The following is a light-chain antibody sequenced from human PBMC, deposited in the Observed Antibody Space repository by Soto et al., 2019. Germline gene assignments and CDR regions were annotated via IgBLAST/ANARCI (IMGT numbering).Light chain of an antibody. V-gene: IGKV3-20*01. J-gene: IGKJ1*01. CDR2: GAS. Sequence: EIVMTQSPRTLSLSPGERATLSCRASQSVSSNYLAWFQQIAGQAPRLLIYGASSRAIGIPDRFSGSGSGTDFTLTISRLEPEDFAVYYCQQYGVSPWTFGQGTKVEI. CDR3: QQYGVSPWT. CDR1: QSVSSNY.